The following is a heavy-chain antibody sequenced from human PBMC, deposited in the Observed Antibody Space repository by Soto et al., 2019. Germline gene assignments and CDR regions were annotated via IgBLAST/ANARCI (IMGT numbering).Heavy chain of an antibody. CDR2: IYYSGYT. D-gene: IGHD1-20*01. V-gene: IGHV4-34*09. CDR1: GGSFSGYY. Sequence: SETLSLTCAVYGGSFSGYYWSWIRQPPGKGLEWIGNIYYSGYTYYNPSLKSRVTISVDTSKNQFSLKLSSVTAADTAVYYCARVGGINWFDPWGQGTLVTVSS. CDR3: ARVGGINWFDP. J-gene: IGHJ5*02.